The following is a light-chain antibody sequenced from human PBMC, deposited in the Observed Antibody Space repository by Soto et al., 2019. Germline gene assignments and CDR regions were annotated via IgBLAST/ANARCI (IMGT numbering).Light chain of an antibody. J-gene: IGKJ1*01. CDR3: QQSYSNPPWT. CDR2: DSS. CDR1: QSIITY. Sequence: DIQLTQSPSSLSASVGERITITCRASQSIITYLNWYQQKPGEAPTLLVYDSSTLQRGVPSRFSGSGFGAEFTLTVSSLQPAEFATSYCQQSYSNPPWTFGQGTKVDIK. V-gene: IGKV1-39*01.